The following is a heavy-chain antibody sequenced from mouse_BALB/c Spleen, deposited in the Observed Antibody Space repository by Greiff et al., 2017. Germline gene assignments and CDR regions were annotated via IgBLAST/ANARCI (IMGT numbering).Heavy chain of an antibody. D-gene: IGHD2-4*01. CDR3: NHYDYDDAMDY. CDR1: GFNIKDYY. J-gene: IGHJ4*01. Sequence: EVQLQQSGAELVRPGDSVQLSCTASGFNIKDYYMHWVKQRPEQGLEWIGWIDPENGDTEYAPKFQGKATMTADTSSNTAYLQLSSLTSEDTAVYYCNHYDYDDAMDYWGQGTSVTVSS. V-gene: IGHV14-4*02. CDR2: IDPENGDT.